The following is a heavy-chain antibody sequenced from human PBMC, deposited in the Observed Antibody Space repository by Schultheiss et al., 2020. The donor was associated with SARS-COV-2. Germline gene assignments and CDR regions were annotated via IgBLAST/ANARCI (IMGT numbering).Heavy chain of an antibody. Sequence: SVKVSCKASGYTFTGYYMHWVRQAPGQGLEWMGGIIPIFGTANYAQKFQGRVTITADESTSTAYMELSRLRSDDTAVYYCALSILAAAGNDGPCDWGQGTLVTVSS. CDR1: GYTFTGYY. V-gene: IGHV1-69*13. CDR2: IIPIFGTA. D-gene: IGHD6-13*01. CDR3: ALSILAAAGNDGPCD. J-gene: IGHJ4*02.